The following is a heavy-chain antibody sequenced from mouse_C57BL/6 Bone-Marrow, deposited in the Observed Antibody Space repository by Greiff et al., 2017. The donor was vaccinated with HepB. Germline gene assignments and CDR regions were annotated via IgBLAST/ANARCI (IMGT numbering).Heavy chain of an antibody. D-gene: IGHD2-4*01. CDR1: GYTFTSYW. CDR3: ARESYYDPAMYY. J-gene: IGHJ4*01. V-gene: IGHV1-64*01. Sequence: QVQLQQPGAELVKPGASVKLSCKASGYTFTSYWMHWVKQRPGQGLEWIGMIHPNSGSTNYNEKFKSKATLTVDKASSTAYMQISSLTSEDSAVYYGARESYYDPAMYYWGQGTSVTVSS. CDR2: IHPNSGST.